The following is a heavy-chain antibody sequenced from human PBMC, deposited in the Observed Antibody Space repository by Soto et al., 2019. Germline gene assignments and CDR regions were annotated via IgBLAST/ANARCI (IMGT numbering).Heavy chain of an antibody. V-gene: IGHV1-2*04. CDR2: INPNSGGT. CDR3: ARASALTIGRGRYRAFDI. Sequence: GASVKVSFKASGYTFTGYYMHWVRQAPGQGLEWMGWINPNSGGTNYAQKFQGWVTMTRDTSISTAYMELSRLRSDDTAVYYCARASALTIGRGRYRAFDIWGQGTMVTVSS. J-gene: IGHJ3*02. CDR1: GYTFTGYY. D-gene: IGHD3-9*01.